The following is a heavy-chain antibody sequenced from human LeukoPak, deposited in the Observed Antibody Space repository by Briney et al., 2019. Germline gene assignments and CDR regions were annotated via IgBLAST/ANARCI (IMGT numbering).Heavy chain of an antibody. D-gene: IGHD1-26*01. Sequence: GGSLRLSCAASGFTFSSYGMHWVRQAPGKGLEWVAVISYDGSSKYYADSVKGRFTISRDNSKNTLYLQMNSLRAEDTAVYYCAKTASGSYYRFDPWGQGTLVTVSS. CDR3: AKTASGSYYRFDP. J-gene: IGHJ5*02. CDR1: GFTFSSYG. V-gene: IGHV3-30*18. CDR2: ISYDGSSK.